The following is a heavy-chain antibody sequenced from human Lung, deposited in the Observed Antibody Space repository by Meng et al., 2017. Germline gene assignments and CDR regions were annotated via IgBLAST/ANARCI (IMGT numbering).Heavy chain of an antibody. Sequence: QVETQQWGAGMLKPSETLSLTCVVSGGSFSDYYWSWIRQPPGKGLEWIGEINHSGRTNYNPSLESRATISVDTSQNNLSLKLSSVTAADSAVYYCARGPTTMAHDFDYWGQGTLVTVSS. D-gene: IGHD4-11*01. V-gene: IGHV4-34*01. CDR3: ARGPTTMAHDFDY. CDR2: INHSGRT. CDR1: GGSFSDYY. J-gene: IGHJ4*02.